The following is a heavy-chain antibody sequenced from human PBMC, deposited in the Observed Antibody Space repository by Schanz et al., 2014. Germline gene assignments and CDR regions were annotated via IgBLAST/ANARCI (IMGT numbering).Heavy chain of an antibody. Sequence: VQLVESGGGVVQPGTSLRLSCAASGFTFSRYWMSWVRQAPGKGLQWVANIKQDGSEKYYVDSVKGRFTISRDNSKNSLYLQMNSLRAEDTAVYYCARGRCGSTTCYIDNWFDPWGQGTLVTVSS. CDR3: ARGRCGSTTCYIDNWFDP. CDR2: IKQDGSEK. V-gene: IGHV3-7*01. CDR1: GFTFSRYW. J-gene: IGHJ5*02. D-gene: IGHD2-2*02.